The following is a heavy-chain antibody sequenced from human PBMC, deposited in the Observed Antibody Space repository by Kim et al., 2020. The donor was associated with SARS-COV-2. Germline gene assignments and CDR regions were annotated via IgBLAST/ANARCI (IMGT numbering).Heavy chain of an antibody. CDR2: IDPSDSYT. Sequence: GESLKISCKGSGYSFTSYWISWVRQMPGKGLEWMGRIDPSDSYTNYSPSFQGHVTISADKSISTAYLQWSSLKASDTAMYYCAREVRSSWYVGRGYYYGMDVWGQGTTVTVS. J-gene: IGHJ6*02. V-gene: IGHV5-10-1*01. D-gene: IGHD6-13*01. CDR1: GYSFTSYW. CDR3: AREVRSSWYVGRGYYYGMDV.